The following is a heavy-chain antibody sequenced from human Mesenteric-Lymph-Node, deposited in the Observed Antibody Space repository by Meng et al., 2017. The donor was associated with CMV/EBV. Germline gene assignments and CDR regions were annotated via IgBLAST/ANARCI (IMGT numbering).Heavy chain of an antibody. CDR3: ARDLYSIVTTVGQYYGMDV. J-gene: IGHJ6*02. CDR1: GYTFTGYY. CDR2: INPNSGGT. D-gene: IGHD2-8*01. V-gene: IGHV1-2*02. Sequence: ASVKVSCKASGYTFTGYYMHWVRQAPGQGLEWMGWINPNSGGTNYAQKFQGRVTMTRDTSISTAYMELSRLRSEDTAMYYCARDLYSIVTTVGQYYGMDVWGQGATVTVSS.